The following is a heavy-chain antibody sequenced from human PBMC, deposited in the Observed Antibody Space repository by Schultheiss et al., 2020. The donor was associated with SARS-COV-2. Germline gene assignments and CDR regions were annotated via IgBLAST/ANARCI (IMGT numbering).Heavy chain of an antibody. V-gene: IGHV4-59*12. D-gene: IGHD6-13*01. Sequence: SETLSLTCTVSGGSISSYYWSWIRQPPGKGLERIGYIYYSGSTNYNPSLKSRVTISVDTSKNQFSLQLNSVTPEDTAVYYCARGKIAAALDYWGQGTLVTVSS. CDR1: GGSISSYY. CDR3: ARGKIAAALDY. CDR2: IYYSGST. J-gene: IGHJ4*02.